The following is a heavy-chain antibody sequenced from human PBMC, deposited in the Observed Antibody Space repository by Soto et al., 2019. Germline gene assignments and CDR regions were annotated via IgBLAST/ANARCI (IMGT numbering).Heavy chain of an antibody. J-gene: IGHJ1*01. Sequence: GGSLRLSCAASGFTFSSYAMSWVRQAPGKGLEWVSAISGSGGSTYYADSVKGRFTISRENSKNTLYLQMNSLRAEDTAVYYCAKVWKDSSGYYYSSSLKYFQHWGQGTLVTVSS. CDR2: ISGSGGST. CDR3: AKVWKDSSGYYYSSSLKYFQH. V-gene: IGHV3-23*01. D-gene: IGHD3-22*01. CDR1: GFTFSSYA.